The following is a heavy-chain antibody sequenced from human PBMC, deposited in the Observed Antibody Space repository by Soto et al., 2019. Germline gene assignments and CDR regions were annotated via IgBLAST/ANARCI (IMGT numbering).Heavy chain of an antibody. V-gene: IGHV4-59*01. CDR3: AREAGILTSTCFDY. CDR2: MSFSGTT. CDR1: GASIRSYS. D-gene: IGHD1-1*01. Sequence: QVQLLESGPGLVKPSETLSLTCTVSGASIRSYSWSWIRQPPGKGLEWIGYMSFSGTTNYSPSLKSRVTISEDTSENELSLKLSSVTAADTAVYYCAREAGILTSTCFDYWGQGSLVIVSS. J-gene: IGHJ4*02.